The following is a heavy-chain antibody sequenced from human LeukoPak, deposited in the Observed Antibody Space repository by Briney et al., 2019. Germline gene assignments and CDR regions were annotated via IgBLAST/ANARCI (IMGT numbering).Heavy chain of an antibody. CDR1: GFTFSDYY. D-gene: IGHD6-6*01. V-gene: IGHV3-11*01. Sequence: AGGSLRLSCAASGFTFSDYYMSWIRQAPGKGLEWVSYISSSGSTIHYADSVKGRFTISRDNAKNSLYLQMNSLRAEDTAVYYCARRGAIAARPFDYWGQGTLVTVSS. J-gene: IGHJ4*02. CDR2: ISSSGSTI. CDR3: ARRGAIAARPFDY.